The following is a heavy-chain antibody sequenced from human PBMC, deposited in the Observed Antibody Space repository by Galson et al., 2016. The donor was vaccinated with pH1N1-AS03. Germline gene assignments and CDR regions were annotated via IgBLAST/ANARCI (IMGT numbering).Heavy chain of an antibody. CDR3: ARGRGCYGMDV. CDR1: GYTFISYV. D-gene: IGHD1-26*01. Sequence: SVKVSCKASGYTFISYVMHWVRQAPGQRLEWMGWINAGNGNTTYSQSFQGRVTITRDTSASKAYMELSSLRSEDTAVYYCARGRGCYGMDVWGQGTTVTVSS. V-gene: IGHV1-3*01. J-gene: IGHJ6*02. CDR2: INAGNGNT.